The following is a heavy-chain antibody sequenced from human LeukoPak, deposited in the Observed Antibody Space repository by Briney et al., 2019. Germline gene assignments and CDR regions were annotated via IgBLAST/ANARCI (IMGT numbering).Heavy chain of an antibody. CDR3: VRGGGVVATVLDS. D-gene: IGHD5-12*01. CDR1: GFTFSSWW. Sequence: GGSLRLSCAASGFTFSSWWMHWVRQAPGKGLEWVSRIYSVGSDTTYADSVKGRFTMSRDSAKNTLYLQMNSLRDEDTAVYYCVRGGGVVATVLDSWGQGTLVTVSS. J-gene: IGHJ4*02. V-gene: IGHV3-74*03. CDR2: IYSVGSDT.